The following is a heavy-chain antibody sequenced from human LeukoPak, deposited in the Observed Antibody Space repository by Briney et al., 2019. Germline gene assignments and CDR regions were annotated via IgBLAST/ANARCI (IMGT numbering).Heavy chain of an antibody. V-gene: IGHV4-61*02. Sequence: SETLSLTCTVSGGSISSASYYWSWIRQPAGKGLEWIGRIYTSGSTNYNPSLKSRVTISVDTSKNQFSLNLISVTAADTVVYYCAREERGVAVAGMLLPTYNWFDPWGQGTLVTVSS. J-gene: IGHJ5*02. D-gene: IGHD6-19*01. CDR3: AREERGVAVAGMLLPTYNWFDP. CDR2: IYTSGST. CDR1: GGSISSASYY.